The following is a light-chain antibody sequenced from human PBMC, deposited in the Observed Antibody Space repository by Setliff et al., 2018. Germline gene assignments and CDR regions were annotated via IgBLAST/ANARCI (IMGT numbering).Light chain of an antibody. CDR3: QHYNNWPFT. CDR2: DAS. CDR1: QSVKNN. J-gene: IGKJ3*01. V-gene: IGKV3-15*01. Sequence: EILMTQSPATLSVSPGERATLSCRASQSVKNNLAWYQQKPGQAPRLLIYDASARATGAPSRFSGSGSGTEFTLTISSLQSEDFAVYYCQHYNNWPFTFGPGTKVDIK.